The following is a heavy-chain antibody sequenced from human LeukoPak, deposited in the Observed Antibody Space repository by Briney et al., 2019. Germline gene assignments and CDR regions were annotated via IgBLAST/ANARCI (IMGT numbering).Heavy chain of an antibody. CDR3: ARHPRGATLTTKWYFDY. J-gene: IGHJ4*02. V-gene: IGHV4-39*01. CDR2: IYYSGST. Sequence: SETLSLTCTVSGGSISSSSYYWGWIRQPPGKGLEWIGSIYYSGSTYYNPSLESRVTISVDTSKNQFSLKLSSVTAADTAVYYCARHPRGATLTTKWYFDYWGQGTLVTVSS. D-gene: IGHD1-26*01. CDR1: GGSISSSSYY.